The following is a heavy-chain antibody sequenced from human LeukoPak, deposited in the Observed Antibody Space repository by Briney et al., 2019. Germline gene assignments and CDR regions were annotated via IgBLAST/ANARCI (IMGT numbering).Heavy chain of an antibody. CDR2: IKQDGTEK. CDR3: ARDFRPDY. V-gene: IGHV3-7*04. J-gene: IGHJ4*02. CDR1: GFTFISYW. Sequence: GSLILSCAAPGFTFISYWMRWVRQDPGKGLEWVANIKQDGTEKYYLDSVKGGFSISRDNAKNSLYLQMNSLRAEDTAVYYCARDFRPDYWGQGTLVTVST. D-gene: IGHD6-6*01.